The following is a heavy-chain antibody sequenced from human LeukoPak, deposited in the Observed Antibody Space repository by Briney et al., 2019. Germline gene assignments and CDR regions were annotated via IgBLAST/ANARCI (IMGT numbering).Heavy chain of an antibody. CDR1: GYRFTSYG. J-gene: IGHJ6*03. CDR3: ARDPPFPYGSGTSSMDV. D-gene: IGHD3-10*01. V-gene: IGHV1-18*01. Sequence: ASVKVSCKGAGYRFTSYGISWVRQAPGQGLEWMGWISAYNDNTKYTQKLQGRGTMTTDTSTSTAYMELSSLRSDDTAVYYCARDPPFPYGSGTSSMDVWGKGTTVTISS. CDR2: ISAYNDNT.